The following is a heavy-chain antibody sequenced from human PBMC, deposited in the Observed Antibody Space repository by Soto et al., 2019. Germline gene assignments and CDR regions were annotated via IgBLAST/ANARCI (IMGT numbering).Heavy chain of an antibody. CDR2: IYYSGST. J-gene: IGHJ4*02. CDR3: ASSGYDFDY. Sequence: SETLSLTCTVSGGSISSSSYYWSWIRQPPGKGLEWIGYIYYSGSTNYNPSLKSRVTISVDTSKNQFSLKLSSVTAADTAVYYCASSGYDFDYWGQGTLVTVSS. D-gene: IGHD5-12*01. V-gene: IGHV4-61*05. CDR1: GGSISSSSYY.